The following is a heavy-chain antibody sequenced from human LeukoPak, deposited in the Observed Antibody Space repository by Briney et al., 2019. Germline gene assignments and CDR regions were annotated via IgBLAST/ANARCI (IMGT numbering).Heavy chain of an antibody. Sequence: PGGSLRLSCAASGFTFSSYAMSWIRQAPGKGLEWISYISSSGNIIYYADSVQGRFTISRDNAKRSLYLQMSSLRADDTAMYYCVGDAMGPGLAGYWGQGTLVTVSS. CDR3: VGDAMGPGLAGY. J-gene: IGHJ4*02. CDR1: GFTFSSYA. D-gene: IGHD3/OR15-3a*01. V-gene: IGHV3-11*01. CDR2: ISSSGNII.